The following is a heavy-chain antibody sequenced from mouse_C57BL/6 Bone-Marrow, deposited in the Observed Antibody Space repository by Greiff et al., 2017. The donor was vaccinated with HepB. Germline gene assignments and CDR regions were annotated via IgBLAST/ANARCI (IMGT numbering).Heavy chain of an antibody. V-gene: IGHV1-26*01. CDR2: INPNNGGT. Sequence: EVHLQQSGPELVKPGASVKISCKASGYTFTDYYMNWVKQSHGKSLEWIGDINPNNGGTSYNQKFKGKATLTVDKSSSTAYMGLRSLTSEDSAVYYCARSNQGGFAYWGQGTLVTVSA. CDR1: GYTFTDYY. CDR3: ARSNQGGFAY. D-gene: IGHD3-2*02. J-gene: IGHJ3*01.